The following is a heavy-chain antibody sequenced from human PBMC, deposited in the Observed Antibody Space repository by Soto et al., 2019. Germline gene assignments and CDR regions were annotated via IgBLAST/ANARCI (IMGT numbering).Heavy chain of an antibody. CDR2: ISWNSGSI. Sequence: EVQLVESGGGLVQPGRSLRLSCAASGFTFDDYAMHWVRQAPGKGLEWVSGISWNSGSIGYADSVKGRFTISRDNAKNSLYLQMNSLRAEDTALYYCATSTVTKFAAFDIWDQGTMVTVSS. CDR3: ATSTVTKFAAFDI. V-gene: IGHV3-9*01. D-gene: IGHD4-17*01. J-gene: IGHJ3*02. CDR1: GFTFDDYA.